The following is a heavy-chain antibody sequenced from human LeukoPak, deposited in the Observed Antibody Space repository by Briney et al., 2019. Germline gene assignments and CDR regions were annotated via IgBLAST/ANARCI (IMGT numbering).Heavy chain of an antibody. CDR3: ARGEDYYGSGSYYNVLGY. V-gene: IGHV4-61*01. Sequence: SETLSLTCTVSGDSVSSGSYHWSWIRQPPGKGLEWVGYMYYSGSTNYNPSLKSRVTISVDTSKNQFSLKLSSVTAADTAVYYCARGEDYYGSGSYYNVLGYWGQGTLVTVSS. CDR1: GDSVSSGSYH. J-gene: IGHJ4*02. D-gene: IGHD3-10*01. CDR2: MYYSGST.